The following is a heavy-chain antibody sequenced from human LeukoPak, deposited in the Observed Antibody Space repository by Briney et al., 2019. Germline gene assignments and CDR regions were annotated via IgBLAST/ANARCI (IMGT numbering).Heavy chain of an antibody. D-gene: IGHD3-9*01. CDR2: ISWDGGST. J-gene: IGHJ2*01. V-gene: IGHV3-43D*03. CDR1: GFTLDDYA. Sequence: GGSLRLSCAASGFTLDDYAMSWVRQAPGKGLEWVSLISWDGGSTYYADSVKGRFTISRDNSKNSLYLQMNSLRAEDTALYYCAKDIGPYYDILTGYYTQGYFDLWGRGTLVTVSS. CDR3: AKDIGPYYDILTGYYTQGYFDL.